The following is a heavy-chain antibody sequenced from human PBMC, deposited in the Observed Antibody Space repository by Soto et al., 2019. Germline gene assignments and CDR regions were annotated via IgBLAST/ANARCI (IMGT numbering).Heavy chain of an antibody. CDR3: AKSRGLDFGPYYYAMDV. CDR1: GYSFTSYW. V-gene: IGHV5-10-1*01. Sequence: GESLKISCKGSGYSFTSYWISWVRQMPGKGLEWMGRIDPSDSYTNYSPSFQGHVTISADKSISTAYLQWSSLRAEDTAVYYCAKSRGLDFGPYYYAMDVWGQGTTVTVSS. J-gene: IGHJ6*02. D-gene: IGHD2-2*03. CDR2: IDPSDSYT.